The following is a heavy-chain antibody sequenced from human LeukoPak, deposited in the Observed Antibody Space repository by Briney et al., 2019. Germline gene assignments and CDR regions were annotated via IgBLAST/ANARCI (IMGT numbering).Heavy chain of an antibody. J-gene: IGHJ4*02. V-gene: IGHV3-30-3*01. CDR3: ARLSSGSSTWYDIDY. D-gene: IGHD6-13*01. CDR2: ISYDGSNK. Sequence: GRSLRLSCAASGFTFSSYAMHWVRQAPGKGLEWVAVISYDGSNKYYADSVKGRFTISRDNSKNTLYLQMNSLRAEDTAVYYCARLSSGSSTWYDIDYWGQGTLVTVSS. CDR1: GFTFSSYA.